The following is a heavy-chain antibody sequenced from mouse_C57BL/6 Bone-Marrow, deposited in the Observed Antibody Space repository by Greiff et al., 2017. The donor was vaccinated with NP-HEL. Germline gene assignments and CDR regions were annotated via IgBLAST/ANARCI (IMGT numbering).Heavy chain of an antibody. CDR2: INYDGSST. D-gene: IGHD6-1*01. Sequence: EVKLVESEGGLVQPGSSMKLSCTASGFTFSDYYMAWVRQVPEKGLEWVANINYDGSSTYYLDSLKSRFIISRDNAKNILYLQMSSLKSEDTATYYCARDRQGGMDYWGQGTSVTVSS. J-gene: IGHJ4*01. CDR1: GFTFSDYY. V-gene: IGHV5-16*01. CDR3: ARDRQGGMDY.